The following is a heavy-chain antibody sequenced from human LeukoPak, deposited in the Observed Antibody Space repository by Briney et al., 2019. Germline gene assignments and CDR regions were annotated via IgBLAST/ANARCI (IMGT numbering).Heavy chain of an antibody. CDR1: GGTFSSYA. J-gene: IGHJ5*02. CDR3: ARGLFRYSGYPFDP. D-gene: IGHD5-12*01. V-gene: IGHV1-69*05. Sequence: GASVKVSCKASGGTFSSYAISWVRQAPGQGLEWMGGIIPIFGTANYAQKFQGRVTITRNTSISTAYMELSSLRSEDTAVYYCARGLFRYSGYPFDPWGQGTLVTVSS. CDR2: IIPIFGTA.